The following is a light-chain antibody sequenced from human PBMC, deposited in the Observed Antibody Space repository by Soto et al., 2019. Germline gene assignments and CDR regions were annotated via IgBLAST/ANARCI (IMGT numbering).Light chain of an antibody. CDR2: WAS. J-gene: IGKJ1*01. V-gene: IGKV4-1*01. Sequence: DIVMTQSPDSLAVSLGERATINCKSSQSLLHLAWYQQKPGQPPKLLIYWASTRESGVPDRFSGSGSGTDFTLTISSLQAEDVAVCYGQQYYTTPVTFGQGTKVEIK. CDR1: QSLLH. CDR3: QQYYTTPVT.